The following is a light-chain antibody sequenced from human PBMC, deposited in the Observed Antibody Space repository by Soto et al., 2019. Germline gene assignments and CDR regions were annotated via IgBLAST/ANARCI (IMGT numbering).Light chain of an antibody. CDR3: SSYTRSTTLVV. Sequence: ALTQPASVSGSPGQSITISCTGTSSDVGAYNYVSWYQQHPGKAPKLMIYDVTNRPSGVSSRFSGSKSGNTASLTISGLQAEDEADYYCSSYTRSTTLVVFGGGTKLTVL. CDR1: SSDVGAYNY. J-gene: IGLJ2*01. V-gene: IGLV2-14*01. CDR2: DVT.